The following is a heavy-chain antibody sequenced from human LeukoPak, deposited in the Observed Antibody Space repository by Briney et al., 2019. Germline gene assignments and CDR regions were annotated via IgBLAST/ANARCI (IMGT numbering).Heavy chain of an antibody. D-gene: IGHD6-6*01. V-gene: IGHV3-21*05. Sequence: GGSLTLSRAASGFSFSTHSMNWVRQAPGKGLEWISFINLDGADIHYGESVKGRFTISRDNAKNSLYLQMHTLRAEDTAVYYCAGDGVGALPGDAFDIWSQGTLVTVSS. CDR2: INLDGADI. J-gene: IGHJ3*02. CDR1: GFSFSTHS. CDR3: AGDGVGALPGDAFDI.